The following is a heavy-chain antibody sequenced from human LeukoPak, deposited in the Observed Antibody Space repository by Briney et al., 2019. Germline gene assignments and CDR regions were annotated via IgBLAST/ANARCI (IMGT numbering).Heavy chain of an antibody. CDR3: ARGVSNRWADF. CDR2: ITAYSGNT. Sequence: ASVKVSCKTSGYSFTTYGTNWVRQAPGQGLEWMGWITAYSGNTNYAHKFQGRFTMTTDTYTRTVYMELRGLKSNDTAVYYCARGVSNRWADFWGQGTLATVSS. CDR1: GYSFTTYG. J-gene: IGHJ4*02. V-gene: IGHV1-18*01. D-gene: IGHD2/OR15-2a*01.